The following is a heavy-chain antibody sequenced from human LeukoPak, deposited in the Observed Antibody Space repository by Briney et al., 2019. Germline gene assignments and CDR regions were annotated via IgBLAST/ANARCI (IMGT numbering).Heavy chain of an antibody. CDR3: ARQGYYDSSGYFSYYYYMDV. D-gene: IGHD3-22*01. V-gene: IGHV4-59*08. CDR1: GGSISSYY. CDR2: IYYSGST. J-gene: IGHJ6*03. Sequence: SETLSLTCTVSGGSISSYYWSWIRQPPGKGLEWIGYIYYSGSTNYNPSLKSRVTISVDTSKNQFSLKLSSVIAADTAVYYCARQGYYDSSGYFSYYYYMDVWGKGTTVTVSS.